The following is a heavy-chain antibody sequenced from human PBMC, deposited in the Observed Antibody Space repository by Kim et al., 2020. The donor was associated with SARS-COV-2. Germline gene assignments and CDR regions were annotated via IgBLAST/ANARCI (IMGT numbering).Heavy chain of an antibody. Sequence: SETLSRTCTVSGGSISSADHSWSWIRQRPGKGLEWIGYIFDTGTSDYNPSLQSRVTMSVDTSKNQFSLKVSSVTAADTAVYYCARENGGYPTNWGQGTLVTVSS. D-gene: IGHD7-27*01. J-gene: IGHJ4*02. CDR1: GGSISSADHS. CDR3: ARENGGYPTN. CDR2: IFDTGTS. V-gene: IGHV4-31*03.